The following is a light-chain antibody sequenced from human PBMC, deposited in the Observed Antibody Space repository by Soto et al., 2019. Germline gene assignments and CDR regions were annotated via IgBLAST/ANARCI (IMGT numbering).Light chain of an antibody. J-gene: IGLJ1*01. CDR1: SSDVGSYDL. V-gene: IGLV2-23*02. CDR2: GVT. CDR3: CSYSGSSTFYV. Sequence: QSVLTQPASVSGSPGQSITVSCTRTSSDVGSYDLVCWYQQHPGQAPKVMIYGVTKRPSGVSNRFSGNRSGNTASLTGSALQGEDEALYFCCSYSGSSTFYVFGTGPKVTVL.